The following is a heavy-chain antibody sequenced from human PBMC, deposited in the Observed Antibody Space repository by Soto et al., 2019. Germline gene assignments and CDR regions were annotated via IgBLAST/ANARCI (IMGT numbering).Heavy chain of an antibody. Sequence: SETLSLTCTVSGGSIKSGGYYWSWIRQHPGKGLEWIGYIYYSGSTYYNPSLKSRVTISVDTSKNQFSLKLSSVTAADTAVYYCARSLELRREGPFDYWGQGTLVTVSS. CDR1: GGSIKSGGYY. CDR3: ARSLELRREGPFDY. D-gene: IGHD1-7*01. CDR2: IYYSGST. V-gene: IGHV4-31*03. J-gene: IGHJ4*02.